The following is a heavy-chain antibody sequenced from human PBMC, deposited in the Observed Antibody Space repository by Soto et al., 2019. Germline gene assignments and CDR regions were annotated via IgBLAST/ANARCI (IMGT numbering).Heavy chain of an antibody. CDR1: GYTFTSYG. CDR3: ARDPPYSGGWYAGFDP. CDR2: ISAYNGNT. V-gene: IGHV1-18*01. J-gene: IGHJ5*02. Sequence: QVQMVQSGAEVKKPGASVKVSCKTSGYTFTSYGISWVRQAPGQGLEWMGWISAYNGNTNYAQKLQGRVTMTKDTSTSTAYMELRRLRSDDSAVYSCARDPPYSGGWYAGFDPLGQGTLVTVSS. D-gene: IGHD6-19*01.